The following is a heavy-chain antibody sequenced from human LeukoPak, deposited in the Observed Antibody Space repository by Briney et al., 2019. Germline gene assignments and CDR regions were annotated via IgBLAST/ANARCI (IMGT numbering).Heavy chain of an antibody. J-gene: IGHJ6*04. CDR3: AELGITMIGGV. V-gene: IGHV3-48*03. CDR2: ISYSGSPI. Sequence: PGGSPRLSCGVSGFNFSIYSLNWVRQAPGKGLEWVSYISYSGSPIYYADSVKGRFTISRDNAKNSLYLQMNSLRAEDTAVYYCAELGITMIGGVWGKGTTVTISS. CDR1: GFNFSIYS. D-gene: IGHD3-10*02.